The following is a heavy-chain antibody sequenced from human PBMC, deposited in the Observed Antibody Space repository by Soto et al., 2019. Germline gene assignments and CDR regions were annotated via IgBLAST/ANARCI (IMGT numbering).Heavy chain of an antibody. J-gene: IGHJ4*02. CDR2: TYYSGST. CDR1: GGSISTRNW. CDR3: ARPSGSYLYYFDY. V-gene: IGHV4-4*02. D-gene: IGHD1-26*01. Sequence: SETLSLTCAVSGGSISTRNWWSWVRQPPGKGLEWIGETYYSGSTYYNPSLKSRVTISVDTSKNQFSLKLSSVTAADTAVYYCARPSGSYLYYFDYWGQGTLVTVSS.